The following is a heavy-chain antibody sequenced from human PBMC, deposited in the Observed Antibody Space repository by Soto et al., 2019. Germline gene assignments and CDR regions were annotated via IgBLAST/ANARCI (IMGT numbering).Heavy chain of an antibody. CDR2: INAGNGNT. CDR1: GCTFTSYA. Sequence: PSVKVSCKASGCTFTSYAMHWVRQAPGQRLEWVGWINAGNGNTKYSQKFQGRVTITRDTSASRADMELSSLRSEGTAVYYGARGYVAARHYGWFAPWGQGTLVTVSS. D-gene: IGHD6-6*01. J-gene: IGHJ5*02. V-gene: IGHV1-3*01. CDR3: ARGYVAARHYGWFAP.